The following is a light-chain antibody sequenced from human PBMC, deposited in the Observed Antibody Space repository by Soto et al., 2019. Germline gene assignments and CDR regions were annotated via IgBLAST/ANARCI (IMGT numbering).Light chain of an antibody. J-gene: IGKJ1*01. Sequence: DIQMTQSPSTLSASVGDRVTITCRASQNINSWLAWYQQKPGKAPKLMIYKASSLESGVPSRFSGAGSGTEFTLTISSLQPDDFATYYCQQYESFSWTFGQGTKVDIK. CDR1: QNINSW. V-gene: IGKV1-5*03. CDR2: KAS. CDR3: QQYESFSWT.